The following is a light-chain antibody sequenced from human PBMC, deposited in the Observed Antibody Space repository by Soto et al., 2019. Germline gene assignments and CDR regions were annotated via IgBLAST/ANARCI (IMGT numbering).Light chain of an antibody. J-gene: IGKJ3*01. CDR3: QQANSFPFT. Sequence: DIQMTQSPSSVSASVGDRVTITCRASQGISTWLARYQQKPGKAPKLLVYSASSLQSGVPSRFSGSGYGTDFTLTITSLQPEDFATYYCQQANSFPFTFGPGTIVDI. CDR1: QGISTW. V-gene: IGKV1-12*01. CDR2: SAS.